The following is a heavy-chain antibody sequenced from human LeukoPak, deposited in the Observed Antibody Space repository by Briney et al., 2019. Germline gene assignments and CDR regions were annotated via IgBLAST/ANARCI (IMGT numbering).Heavy chain of an antibody. D-gene: IGHD3-3*01. CDR3: ARDYDFWSGYPNWFDP. CDR2: INPNSGGT. CDR1: GYTFTGYY. J-gene: IGHJ5*02. Sequence: ASVKVSCKASGYTFTGYYMHWVRQAPGQGLEWMGWINPNSGGTNYAQKFQGRVTMTRDTSISTAYMELSRLRSDDTAVYYCARDYDFWSGYPNWFDPWGQGTLVTVSS. V-gene: IGHV1-2*02.